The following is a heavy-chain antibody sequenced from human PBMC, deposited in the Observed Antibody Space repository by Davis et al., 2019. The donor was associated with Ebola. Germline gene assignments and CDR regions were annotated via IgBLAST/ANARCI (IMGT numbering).Heavy chain of an antibody. V-gene: IGHV1-3*01. Sequence: AASVKVSCKASGYTFTSYAMHWVRQAPGQRLEWMGWINAGNGNTKYSQKFQGRVTITRDTSTSTVYMELSSLRSEDTAVYYCARALFGSYYYFDYWGQGTLVTVSS. D-gene: IGHD1-26*01. J-gene: IGHJ4*02. CDR2: INAGNGNT. CDR1: GYTFTSYA. CDR3: ARALFGSYYYFDY.